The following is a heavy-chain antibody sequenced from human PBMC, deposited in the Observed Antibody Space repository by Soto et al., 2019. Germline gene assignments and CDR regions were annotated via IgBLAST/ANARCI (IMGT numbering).Heavy chain of an antibody. J-gene: IGHJ4*02. V-gene: IGHV1-69*12. CDR2: IIPIFGTA. CDR1: GGTFSSYA. Sequence: QVQLVQSGAEVKKPGSSVKVSCKASGGTFSSYAISWVRQAPGQGLEWMGGIIPIFGTANYAQKFQGRVTITADEATSKAYMELGSLRSEHTAVYYCARVGAAPGNYYFDYWGQGTLVTVSS. CDR3: ARVGAAPGNYYFDY. D-gene: IGHD1-7*01.